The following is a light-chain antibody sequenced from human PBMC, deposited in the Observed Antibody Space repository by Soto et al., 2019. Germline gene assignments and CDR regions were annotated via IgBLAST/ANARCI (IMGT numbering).Light chain of an antibody. CDR3: TSWTTSITVI. V-gene: IGLV2-14*03. CDR2: DVN. CDR1: SSDIGAHNF. Sequence: QSALTQPASVSGSPGQSITISCTGTSSDIGAHNFVSWYQQHPGKAPKLMLYDVNIRPSGVSNRFSGSKSGNTASLTISGLQAEDEADYYCTSWTTSITVIFGGGTKLTVL. J-gene: IGLJ2*01.